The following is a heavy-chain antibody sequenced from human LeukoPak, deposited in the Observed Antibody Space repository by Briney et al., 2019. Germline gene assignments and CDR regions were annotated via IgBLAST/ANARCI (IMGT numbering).Heavy chain of an antibody. Sequence: PGGSLRLSCATSGFTFSSNWMSWVRHAPGRGLEWVANIKPDGSAEYYAASVKGRFTVSRDNAKNSLYLQMNSLRDEDTAVYYCARDFRYRDSSGYYSFDYWGQGALVTVSS. D-gene: IGHD3-22*01. CDR2: IKPDGSAE. V-gene: IGHV3-7*01. CDR3: ARDFRYRDSSGYYSFDY. J-gene: IGHJ4*02. CDR1: GFTFSSNW.